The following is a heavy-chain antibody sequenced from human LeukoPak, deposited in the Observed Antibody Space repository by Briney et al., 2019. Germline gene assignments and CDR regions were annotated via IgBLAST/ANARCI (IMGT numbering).Heavy chain of an antibody. CDR2: ISGSGGST. D-gene: IGHD3-3*01. Sequence: GGSLRLSCAASGFTFSSYAMSWVRQAPGKGLEWVSAISGSGGSTYYADSMKGRFTISRDNSKNTLYLQMNSLRAEDTAVYYCAKGGGVTIFGVVTDAGYWGQGTLVTVSS. CDR3: AKGGGVTIFGVVTDAGY. CDR1: GFTFSSYA. J-gene: IGHJ4*02. V-gene: IGHV3-23*01.